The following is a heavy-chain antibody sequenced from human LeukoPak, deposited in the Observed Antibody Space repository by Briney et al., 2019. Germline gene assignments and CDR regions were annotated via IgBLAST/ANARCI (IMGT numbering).Heavy chain of an antibody. CDR2: IIPIFGTA. V-gene: IGHV1-69*06. CDR1: GGTFSSYA. J-gene: IGHJ5*02. Sequence: SVKVSCKASGGTFSSYAIGWVRQAPGQGLEWMGGIIPIFGTANYAQKFQGRVTITADKSTSTAYMELSSLRSEDTAVYYCARVMVTTSWFDPWGQGTLVTVSS. CDR3: ARVMVTTSWFDP. D-gene: IGHD4-17*01.